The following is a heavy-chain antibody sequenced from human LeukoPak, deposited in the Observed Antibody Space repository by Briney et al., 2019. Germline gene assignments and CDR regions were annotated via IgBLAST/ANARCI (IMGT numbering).Heavy chain of an antibody. D-gene: IGHD3-16*01. CDR3: AKASWVSSTDAVR. J-gene: IGHJ4*02. CDR2: IRGNGET. V-gene: IGHV3-23*01. Sequence: GGSLRLSCAASGFSFSSFAMSWVRQGPERGLEWVSSIRGNGETFYPDSVKGRFTLSSDSSRNTVYFQLNNLRVEDTAIYYCAKASWVSSTDAVRWGQGTLVTVSS. CDR1: GFSFSSFA.